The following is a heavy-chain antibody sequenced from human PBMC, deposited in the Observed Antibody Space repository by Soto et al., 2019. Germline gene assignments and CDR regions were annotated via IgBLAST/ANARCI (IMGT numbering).Heavy chain of an antibody. Sequence: GGSLRLSCAASGFTFSSYAMSWVRQAPGKGLEWVSAISGSGGSTYYADSVKGRFTISRDNSKNTLYLQMNSLRAEDTAVYYCAKDLEIVVVTATLDYWGQGTLVTVSS. CDR1: GFTFSSYA. D-gene: IGHD2-21*02. J-gene: IGHJ4*02. V-gene: IGHV3-23*01. CDR2: ISGSGGST. CDR3: AKDLEIVVVTATLDY.